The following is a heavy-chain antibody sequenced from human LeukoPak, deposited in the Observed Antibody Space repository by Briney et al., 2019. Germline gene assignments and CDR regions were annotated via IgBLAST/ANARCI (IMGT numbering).Heavy chain of an antibody. D-gene: IGHD3-16*01. CDR2: ISGSGSTI. CDR3: ARGHRNIMSFEY. Sequence: GGSLRLSCAASGFTFGSYVMNWVRQAPGMGLEWVSYISGSGSTINYADSVKGRFTISRDNAKNSLYLQMNSLRAEDTAVYYCARGHRNIMSFEYWGQGTLVTVSS. J-gene: IGHJ4*02. CDR1: GFTFGSYV. V-gene: IGHV3-48*03.